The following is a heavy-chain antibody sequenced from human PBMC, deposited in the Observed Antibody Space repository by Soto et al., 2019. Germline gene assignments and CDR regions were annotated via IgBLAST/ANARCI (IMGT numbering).Heavy chain of an antibody. D-gene: IGHD3-10*01. J-gene: IGHJ4*02. Sequence: QITLKESGPTLVKPTQTLTLTCTFSGFSLSTSGVGVGWIRQPPGKALEWLALIYWDDDKRYSPSLKSRLTITKDTSKNQVVLTMTNMDPVDTATYYCAHTAAGYYGSGSFYGYWGQGTLVTVSS. CDR3: AHTAAGYYGSGSFYGY. CDR1: GFSLSTSGVG. CDR2: IYWDDDK. V-gene: IGHV2-5*02.